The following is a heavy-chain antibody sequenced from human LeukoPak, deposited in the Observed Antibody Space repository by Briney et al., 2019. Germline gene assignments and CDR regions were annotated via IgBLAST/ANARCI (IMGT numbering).Heavy chain of an antibody. CDR2: IIPIFGTA. Sequence: ASVKVSCKASGGTFSSYAISWVRQAPGQGLEWMGGIIPIFGTANYAQKFQGRVTITADESTSTAYMELSSLRSEDTAVYYCARDRIAAAVPVYWGQGTLVTVSS. D-gene: IGHD6-13*01. CDR1: GGTFSSYA. V-gene: IGHV1-69*13. CDR3: ARDRIAAAVPVY. J-gene: IGHJ4*02.